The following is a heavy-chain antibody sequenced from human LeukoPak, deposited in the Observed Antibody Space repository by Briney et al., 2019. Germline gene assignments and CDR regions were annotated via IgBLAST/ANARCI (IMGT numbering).Heavy chain of an antibody. CDR2: IYYSGST. CDR3: ARAALEYSSSFLRPYYMDV. V-gene: IGHV4-39*07. Sequence: PSETLSLTCTVPGGSISSSSYYWGWIRQPPGKGLEWIGSIYYSGSTYYNPSLKSRVTISVDTSKNQFSLKLSSVTAADTAVYYCARAALEYSSSFLRPYYMDVWGKGTTVTVSS. CDR1: GGSISSSSYY. D-gene: IGHD6-6*01. J-gene: IGHJ6*03.